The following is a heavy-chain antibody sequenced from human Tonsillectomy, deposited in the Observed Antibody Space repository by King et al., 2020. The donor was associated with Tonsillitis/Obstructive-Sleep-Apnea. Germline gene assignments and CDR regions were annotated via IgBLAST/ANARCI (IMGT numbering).Heavy chain of an antibody. CDR2: ISGDGGST. CDR1: GFTFDGYA. J-gene: IGHJ6*03. Sequence: VQLVESGGGVVQPGGSLRLSCAASGFTFDGYAMHWVRQAPGKGLEWVSVISGDGGSTYYADSVKGRFTISRENSKNSLYLQMHSLRTEDTALYYCAKDMGYYYYYMDVWDKGTTVTVSS. CDR3: AKDMGYYYYYMDV. V-gene: IGHV3-43*02.